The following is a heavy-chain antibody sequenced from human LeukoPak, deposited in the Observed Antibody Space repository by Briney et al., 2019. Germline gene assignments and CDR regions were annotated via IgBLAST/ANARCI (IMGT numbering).Heavy chain of an antibody. CDR2: IRYDGSNK. CDR3: AKDPRAYCGGDCYMYYFDY. J-gene: IGHJ4*02. D-gene: IGHD2-21*02. V-gene: IGHV3-30*02. CDR1: GFTFSSYG. Sequence: GGSPRLSCAASGFTFSSYGMHWVRQAPGKGLEWVAFIRYDGSNKYYADSVKGRFTISRDNSKNTLYLQMNSLRAEDTAVYYCAKDPRAYCGGDCYMYYFDYWGQGTLVTVSS.